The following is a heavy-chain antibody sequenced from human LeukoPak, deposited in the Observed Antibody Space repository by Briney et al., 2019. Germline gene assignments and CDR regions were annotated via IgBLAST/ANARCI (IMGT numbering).Heavy chain of an antibody. D-gene: IGHD1-26*01. CDR3: ARVRGGSFDY. Sequence: GGSLRLSCAASGFTLSHYAMHWVRQAPGKGLEWVAVISYDGSNKYYADSVKGRFTISRDNSKNTLYLQMNSLRAEDTAVYYCARVRGGSFDYWGQGTLVTVSS. CDR2: ISYDGSNK. V-gene: IGHV3-30-3*01. J-gene: IGHJ4*02. CDR1: GFTLSHYA.